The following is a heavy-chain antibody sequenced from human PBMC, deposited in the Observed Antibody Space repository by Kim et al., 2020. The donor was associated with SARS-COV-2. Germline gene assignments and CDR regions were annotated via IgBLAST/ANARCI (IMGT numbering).Heavy chain of an antibody. Sequence: GGSLRLSCAASGFSFSDFAMRWVRQARGKGLEWVSSISNSGDSTFYVDSVEGRFAISRDNSKNMVYLQMNSLRAEDTAVYYCATPYPSTRGFFSYWGRGTLVTVSS. CDR1: GFSFSDFA. V-gene: IGHV3-23*01. J-gene: IGHJ4*02. CDR2: ISNSGDST. D-gene: IGHD5-12*01. CDR3: ATPYPSTRGFFSY.